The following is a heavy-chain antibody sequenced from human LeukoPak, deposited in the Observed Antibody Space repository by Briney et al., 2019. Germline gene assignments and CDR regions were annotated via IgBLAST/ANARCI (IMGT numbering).Heavy chain of an antibody. V-gene: IGHV4-59*01. Sequence: PSETLSLTCTVSGGSISTYYWSWLRHSPGKGLEWIGFIQYSGNTNSNPSLKGRVTISLDMSKNQFSLRLTSVTAADTAVYYCARETNNWALDYWGQGTLVTVSS. CDR3: ARETNNWALDY. J-gene: IGHJ4*02. CDR2: IQYSGNT. CDR1: GGSISTYY. D-gene: IGHD1-20*01.